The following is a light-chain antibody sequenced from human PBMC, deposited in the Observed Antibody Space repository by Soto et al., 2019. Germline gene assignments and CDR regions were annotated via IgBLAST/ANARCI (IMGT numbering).Light chain of an antibody. V-gene: IGLV2-14*01. CDR1: SSDVGGSNY. CDR3: SSYTSSSTLDD. J-gene: IGLJ1*01. Sequence: QSVLTQPAAVSGSPGQSITISCTGTSSDVGGSNYVSWYQHHPGKAPKLMIYEVSNRPSGVSNRFSGSKSGNTASLTISGLQAEDEADYYCSSYTSSSTLDDFGTGTKVTVL. CDR2: EVS.